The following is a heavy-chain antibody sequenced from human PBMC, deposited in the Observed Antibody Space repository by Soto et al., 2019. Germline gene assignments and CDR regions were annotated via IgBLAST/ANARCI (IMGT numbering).Heavy chain of an antibody. Sequence: SSETLSLTCAVYGGSFSGYYWSWILQPPGKGLEWIGEINHSGSTNYNPSLKSRVTISVDTSKNQFSLKLSSVTAADTAVYYCARSSPGYCSSTSCYAYYYYYYMEVWGKGTTVTVSS. CDR3: ARSSPGYCSSTSCYAYYYYYYMEV. CDR1: GGSFSGYY. D-gene: IGHD2-2*01. V-gene: IGHV4-34*01. CDR2: INHSGST. J-gene: IGHJ6*03.